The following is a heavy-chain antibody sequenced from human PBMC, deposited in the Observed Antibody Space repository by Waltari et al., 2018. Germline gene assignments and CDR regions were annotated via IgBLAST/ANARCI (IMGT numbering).Heavy chain of an antibody. Sequence: QVHVVESGGGVVQPGGSLRLSCAASGFTLGNYGMHWVRQAPGNGVVGGAVIQDYGSIKNYADSVKGRFTISRENSKNTLYLEMKGLRAEDTAVYYCAREYSRICFHALDGWGQGTAVTVSS. J-gene: IGHJ6*02. CDR2: IQDYGSIK. CDR3: AREYSRICFHALDG. V-gene: IGHV3-33*05. D-gene: IGHD6-13*01. CDR1: GFTLGNYG.